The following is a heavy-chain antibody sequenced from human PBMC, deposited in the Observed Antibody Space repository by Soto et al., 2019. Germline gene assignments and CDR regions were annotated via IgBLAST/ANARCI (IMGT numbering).Heavy chain of an antibody. V-gene: IGHV3-23*01. J-gene: IGHJ2*01. CDR2: ISGGGDAT. D-gene: IGHD2-2*01. CDR1: DFTFISYA. CDR3: ARKVPGSTTRPDYLSFAL. Sequence: EVQLLESGGGLVQPGGSLSLSGAASDFTFISYAMNWVRQAPGKGLLWVSAISGGGDATFYADSVKGRFTISRDNSRNAVTLHMNSLGADDTAVYYCARKVPGSTTRPDYLSFALWGRGTLVTVSS.